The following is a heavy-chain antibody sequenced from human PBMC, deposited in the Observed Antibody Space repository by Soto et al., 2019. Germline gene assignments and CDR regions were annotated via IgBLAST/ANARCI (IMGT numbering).Heavy chain of an antibody. CDR2: IYYSGST. Sequence: SETLSLTCTVSGGSISSYYWSWIRQPPGKGLEWIGYIYYSGSTYYNPSLKSRVTISVDTSKNQFSLKLSSVTAADTAVYYCASTGIGAFDIWGQGTMVNVSS. CDR3: ASTGIGAFDI. J-gene: IGHJ3*02. V-gene: IGHV4-59*06. D-gene: IGHD4-4*01. CDR1: GGSISSYY.